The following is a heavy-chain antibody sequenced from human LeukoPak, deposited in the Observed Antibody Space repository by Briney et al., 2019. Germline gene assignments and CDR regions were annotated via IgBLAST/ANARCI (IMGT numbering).Heavy chain of an antibody. J-gene: IGHJ5*02. V-gene: IGHV3-7*04. CDR1: GFSFSDYW. CDR3: ARGKGSIPNWFDP. CDR2: IKVDGSEK. Sequence: GGSLRLSCAASGFSFSDYWMSWVRQAPGKGLEWVANIKVDGSEKYYVDSVKGRFTISRDNAKNSLHLQMNSLRAEDTAVYYCARGKGSIPNWFDPWGQGTLVTVSS. D-gene: IGHD2-15*01.